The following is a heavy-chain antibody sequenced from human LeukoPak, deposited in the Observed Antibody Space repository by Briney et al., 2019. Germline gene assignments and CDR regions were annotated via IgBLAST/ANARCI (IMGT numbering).Heavy chain of an antibody. CDR2: ISGSGGST. CDR1: GFTFSSYA. V-gene: IGHV3-23*01. CDR3: AKGGVGAPSYY. Sequence: GGSLRLSCAASGFTFSSYAMSWVRQAPGKGLEWVSAISGSGGSTYCADSVKGRFTISRDNSKNTLYLQMNSLRAEDTAVYYCAKGGVGAPSYYWGQGTLVTVSS. D-gene: IGHD1-26*01. J-gene: IGHJ4*02.